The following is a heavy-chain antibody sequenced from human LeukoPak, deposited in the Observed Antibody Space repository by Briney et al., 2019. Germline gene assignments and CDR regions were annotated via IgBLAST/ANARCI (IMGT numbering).Heavy chain of an antibody. CDR3: ARDLYGRDGYNLVGYDY. CDR2: INPNSGGT. V-gene: IGHV1-2*02. CDR1: GYTFTGYY. Sequence: ASLKVSCKASGYTFTGYYMHWVRQAPGKGLEWMGWINPNSGGTNYVQKFQGRVTMTRDTSISTAYMELSRLRADDTAVYYCARDLYGRDGYNLVGYDYWGRGTLVTVSS. J-gene: IGHJ4*02. D-gene: IGHD5-24*01.